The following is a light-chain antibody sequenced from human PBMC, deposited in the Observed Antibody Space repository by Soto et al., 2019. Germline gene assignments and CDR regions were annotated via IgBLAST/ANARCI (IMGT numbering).Light chain of an antibody. CDR2: GAF. Sequence: EIVLTQSPGTLSLSPGDRATLSCRASEPITSSSLAWYQQKPGQAPGLLIYGAFTRATGVPDRFRGGGSGTDFTLTIPPLEPEDAAFYFCQQYLRSPLTFGGGTRVE. CDR3: QQYLRSPLT. J-gene: IGKJ4*01. CDR1: EPITSSS. V-gene: IGKV3-20*01.